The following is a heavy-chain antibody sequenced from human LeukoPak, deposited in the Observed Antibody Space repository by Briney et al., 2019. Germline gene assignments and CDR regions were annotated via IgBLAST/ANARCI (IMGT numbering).Heavy chain of an antibody. V-gene: IGHV1-18*01. CDR3: ARGTLGQQLFDY. J-gene: IGHJ4*02. CDR2: ISPYNGNT. CDR1: GYTFTSYG. D-gene: IGHD6-13*01. Sequence: ASVKVSCKASGYTFTSYGISWVRQAPGQGLEWMGWISPYNGNTDCAQKLQGRVTMTTGTSTSTAYMELRSLRSDDTAVYYCARGTLGQQLFDYWGQGTLVTVSS.